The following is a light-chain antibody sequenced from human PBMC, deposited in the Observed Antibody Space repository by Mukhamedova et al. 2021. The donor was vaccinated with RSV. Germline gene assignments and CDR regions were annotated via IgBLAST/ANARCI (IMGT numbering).Light chain of an antibody. Sequence: GSGSNIGSHFVAWYQQLPGTAPKLLIYDNDKRPSGIPDRFSGSKSGTSATLGITGLQTGDDADYYCVTWDNDLTGVVFAGGTKLT. CDR1: GSNIGSHF. CDR3: VTWDNDLTGVV. J-gene: IGLJ2*01. CDR2: DND. V-gene: IGLV1-51*01.